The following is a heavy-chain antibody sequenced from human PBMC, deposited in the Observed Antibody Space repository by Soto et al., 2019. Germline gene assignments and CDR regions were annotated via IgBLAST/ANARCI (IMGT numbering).Heavy chain of an antibody. Sequence: QVQLQESGPGLVKPSQTLSLTCTVSGGSISSGGYYWSWIRQHPGKGLEWIGYIYYSGSTYYNPSLKSLVTISVDTSKNQLSLKLSSVTAADTAVYYCARDRGSEYSSLWDWFDPWGQGTLVTVSS. CDR1: GGSISSGGYY. D-gene: IGHD6-6*01. J-gene: IGHJ5*02. V-gene: IGHV4-31*01. CDR3: ARDRGSEYSSLWDWFDP. CDR2: IYYSGST.